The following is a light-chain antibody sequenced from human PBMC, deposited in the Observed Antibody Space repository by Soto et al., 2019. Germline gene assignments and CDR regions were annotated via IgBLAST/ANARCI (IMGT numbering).Light chain of an antibody. Sequence: EIVLTQSPGTLSLSPGERATLSCRASQSVSSSYLAWYQQKPGQAPRLLIYGASSSATGIPDRFSGSGSGTDITLTISTLEPEDFEVYYCQQYGSSITFGGGTKVEIK. J-gene: IGKJ4*01. CDR2: GAS. CDR3: QQYGSSIT. CDR1: QSVSSSY. V-gene: IGKV3-20*01.